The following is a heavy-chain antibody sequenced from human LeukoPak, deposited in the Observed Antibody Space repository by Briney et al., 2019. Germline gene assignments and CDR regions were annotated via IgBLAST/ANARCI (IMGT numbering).Heavy chain of an antibody. CDR1: GGSISSYY. D-gene: IGHD6-19*01. V-gene: IGHV4-4*07. Sequence: SETLSLTCTVSGGSISSYYWSWIRQPAGKGLEWIGRIQSSGSTEYNPSLKSRVAISIDTSKNQFSLKLSSVTAADTAVYYCARDGYSSGSRYYYYMDVWGKGTTVTVSS. CDR3: ARDGYSSGSRYYYYMDV. J-gene: IGHJ6*03. CDR2: IQSSGST.